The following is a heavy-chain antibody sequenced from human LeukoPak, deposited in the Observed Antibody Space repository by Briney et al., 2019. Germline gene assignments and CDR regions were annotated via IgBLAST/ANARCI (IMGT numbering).Heavy chain of an antibody. D-gene: IGHD6-13*01. V-gene: IGHV2-70*11. Sequence: SGPALVKPTQTLTLTCTFSGFSLSTSGMCLSWIRQPPGKALEWLARIDYDDDKHYNTSLKTRLTVFKDASKNQVVLTMTNMDPVDTATYYCARTSCYYTSSWYVYLDYWGPGTLVTVSS. CDR1: GFSLSTSGMC. J-gene: IGHJ4*03. CDR2: IDYDDDK. CDR3: ARTSCYYTSSWYVYLDY.